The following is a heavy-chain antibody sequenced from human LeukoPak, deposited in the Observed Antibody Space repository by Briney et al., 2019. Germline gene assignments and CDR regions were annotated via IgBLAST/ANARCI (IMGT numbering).Heavy chain of an antibody. CDR1: GFTFNNYA. V-gene: IGHV3-23*01. Sequence: WGSLRLSCAASGFTFNNYAMTWVRQAPGKGLEWVSTIIGSGGSTDYADFVKGRFTISRDNSKDTLFLQMDSLRVEDTAVYYCATFCSGGDCYSFAPWGQGTLDTVSS. CDR3: ATFCSGGDCYSFAP. J-gene: IGHJ5*02. D-gene: IGHD2-15*01. CDR2: IIGSGGST.